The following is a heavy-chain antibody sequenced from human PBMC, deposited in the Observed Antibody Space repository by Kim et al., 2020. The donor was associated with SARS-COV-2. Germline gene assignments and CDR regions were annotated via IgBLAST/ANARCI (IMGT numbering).Heavy chain of an antibody. V-gene: IGHV4-59*01. CDR1: GGSISSYY. D-gene: IGHD4-17*01. CDR3: ARRIDGDYGHWFDP. CDR2: IYYSGST. Sequence: SETLSLTCTVSGGSISSYYWSWIRQPPGKGLEWIGYIYYSGSTNYNPSLKSRVTISVDTSKNQFSLKLTSVTAPDTAVYYCARRIDGDYGHWFDPWGQGILVTVSS. J-gene: IGHJ5*02.